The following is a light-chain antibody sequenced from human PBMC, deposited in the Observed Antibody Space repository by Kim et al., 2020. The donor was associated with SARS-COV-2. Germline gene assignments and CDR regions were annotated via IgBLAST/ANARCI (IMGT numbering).Light chain of an antibody. Sequence: IVMTQSPATLSVSPGERVTLSCRASQSVSNNLAWYQQRPGQAPRLLIYGASTRATDISARFSRSGSGTDFTLTIRSLQSEDVAVYYCQQYNDWPLLTFGGGTKVDIK. J-gene: IGKJ4*01. CDR1: QSVSNN. V-gene: IGKV3-15*01. CDR2: GAS. CDR3: QQYNDWPLLT.